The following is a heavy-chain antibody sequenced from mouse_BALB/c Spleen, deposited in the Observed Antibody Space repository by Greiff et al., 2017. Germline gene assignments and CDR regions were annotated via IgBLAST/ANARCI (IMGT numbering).Heavy chain of an antibody. V-gene: IGHV5-6*01. CDR2: ISSGGSYT. Sequence: EVHLVESGGDLVKPGGSLKLSCAASGFTFSSYGMSWVRQTPDKRLEWVATISSGGSYTYYPDSVKGRFTISRDNAKNTLYLQMSSLKSEDTAMYYCARQGTVVATDYAMDYWGQGTSVTVSS. CDR3: ARQGTVVATDYAMDY. CDR1: GFTFSSYG. J-gene: IGHJ4*01. D-gene: IGHD1-1*01.